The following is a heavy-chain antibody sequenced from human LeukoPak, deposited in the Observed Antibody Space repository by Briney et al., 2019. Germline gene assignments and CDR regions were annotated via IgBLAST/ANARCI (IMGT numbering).Heavy chain of an antibody. D-gene: IGHD6-6*01. CDR3: ARELIRPLAARPVVEPRDYYYYGMDV. CDR1: GFTFSSYA. V-gene: IGHV3-30-3*01. CDR2: ISYDGSNK. Sequence: PGGSLRLSCAASGFTFSSYAMHWVRQAPGKGLEWVAVISYDGSNKYYADSVKGRFTISRDNSKNTLYLQMNSLRAEDTAVYYCARELIRPLAARPVVEPRDYYYYGMDVWGQGTTVTVSS. J-gene: IGHJ6*02.